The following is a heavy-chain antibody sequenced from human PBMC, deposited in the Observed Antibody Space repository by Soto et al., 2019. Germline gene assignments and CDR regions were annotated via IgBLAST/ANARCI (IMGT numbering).Heavy chain of an antibody. CDR2: ISAYNGNT. Sequence: ASVKVSCKASGYTFTSYGISWVRQAPGQGPEWMGWISAYNGNTNYAQKLQGRVTMTTDTSTSTAYMELRSLRSDDTAVYYCARGIVVVPAASHRYYYYGMDVWGQGTTVTVSS. J-gene: IGHJ6*02. CDR1: GYTFTSYG. D-gene: IGHD2-2*01. CDR3: ARGIVVVPAASHRYYYYGMDV. V-gene: IGHV1-18*01.